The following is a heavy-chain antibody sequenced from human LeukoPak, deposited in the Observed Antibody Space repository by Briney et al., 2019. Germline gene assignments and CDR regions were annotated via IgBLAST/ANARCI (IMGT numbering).Heavy chain of an antibody. Sequence: ASETVSCKASGYTFTSYGISWVRQAPGQGLEWMGWISAYNGNTNYAQKLQGRVTMTTDTSTSTAYMELRSLRSDDTAVYYCARGGYSSGYYKPLYYFDYWGQGTLVTVSS. CDR2: ISAYNGNT. V-gene: IGHV1-18*01. D-gene: IGHD3-22*01. CDR3: ARGGYSSGYYKPLYYFDY. CDR1: GYTFTSYG. J-gene: IGHJ4*02.